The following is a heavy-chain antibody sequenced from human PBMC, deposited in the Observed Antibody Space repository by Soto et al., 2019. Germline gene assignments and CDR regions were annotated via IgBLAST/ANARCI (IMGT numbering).Heavy chain of an antibody. CDR2: ISGSGGTT. V-gene: IGHV3-23*01. D-gene: IGHD3-3*01. J-gene: IGHJ6*02. CDR3: AKDSWAIFGVPAGEYYAMDV. CDR1: GFTFSSYA. Sequence: GGSLRLSCAASGFTFSSYAMSWVRQAPGKGLEWVSAISGSGGTTYYSDSVKGRFTISRDNSKNTVYLQMNDLRVEDAAEYFCAKDSWAIFGVPAGEYYAMDVWGQGTTVTVSS.